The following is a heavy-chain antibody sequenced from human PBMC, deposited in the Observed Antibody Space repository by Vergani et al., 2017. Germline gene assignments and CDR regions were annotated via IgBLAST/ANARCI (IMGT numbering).Heavy chain of an antibody. CDR2: ISGSGGST. CDR1: GFTFSSYA. V-gene: IGHV3-23*01. Sequence: EVQLLESGGGLVQPGGSLRLSCAASGFTFSSYAMSWVRQAPGKGLEWVSAISGSGGSTYYADSVKGRFTISRDTSKSTRYLQMNSLRAEDTAVYYCAQQTTVVTLSGAFDIWGQGTMVTVSS. CDR3: AQQTTVVTLSGAFDI. J-gene: IGHJ3*02. D-gene: IGHD4-23*01.